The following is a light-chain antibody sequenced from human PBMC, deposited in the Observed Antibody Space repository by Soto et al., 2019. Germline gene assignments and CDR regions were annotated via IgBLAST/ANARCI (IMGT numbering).Light chain of an antibody. CDR2: QAS. Sequence: DIQMTQSPSTLSASVGDRVTITCRASQSISTWLAWYQQKPGKAPKLLIYQASSLESGVPSRFSGSGSGTEFTLNITSLQTDDFATFYCPQYNSYPWTFGQGTKVEIK. V-gene: IGKV1-5*03. J-gene: IGKJ1*01. CDR1: QSISTW. CDR3: PQYNSYPWT.